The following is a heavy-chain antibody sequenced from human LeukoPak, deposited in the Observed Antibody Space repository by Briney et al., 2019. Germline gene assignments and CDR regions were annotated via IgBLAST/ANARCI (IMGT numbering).Heavy chain of an antibody. CDR2: IYTSGST. J-gene: IGHJ5*02. V-gene: IGHV4-4*07. D-gene: IGHD3-10*01. CDR3: ARGWISWPYYYGSGSYHSWFDP. CDR1: GGSISSYY. Sequence: PSETLSLTCTVSGGSISSYYWSWIRQPAGKGLEWIGRIYTSGSTNYNPSLKSRVTMSVDTSKNQFSLKLSSVTAADTAVYYCARGWISWPYYYGSGSYHSWFDPWGQGTLVTVSS.